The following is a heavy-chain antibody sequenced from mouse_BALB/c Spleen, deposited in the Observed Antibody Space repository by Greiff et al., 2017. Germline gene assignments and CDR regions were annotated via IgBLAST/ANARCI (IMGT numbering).Heavy chain of an antibody. J-gene: IGHJ3*01. CDR1: GFTFSSYA. D-gene: IGHD1-2*01. V-gene: IGHV5-9-4*01. CDR2: ISSGGSYT. Sequence: EVQLVESGGGLVKPGGSLKLSCAASGFTFSSYAMSWVRQSPEKRLEWVAEISSGGSYTYYPDTVTGRFTISRDNAKNTLYLEMSSLRSEDTAMYYCATYGYVAWFAYWGQGTLVTVSA. CDR3: ATYGYVAWFAY.